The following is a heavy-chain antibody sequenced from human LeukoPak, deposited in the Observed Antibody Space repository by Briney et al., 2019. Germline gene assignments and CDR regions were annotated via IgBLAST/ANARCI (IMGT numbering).Heavy chain of an antibody. Sequence: PGGSLRLSCAASGFTFSSYGMHWVRQAPGKGLEWVAFIRYDGSNKYYADSVKGRFTISRDNAKNSLYLQINSLRAEDTAVYYCAGSDTTGYIPREWDYWFFDPWGRGTLVTVSS. CDR3: AGSDTTGYIPREWDYWFFDP. CDR2: IRYDGSNK. J-gene: IGHJ2*01. CDR1: GFTFSSYG. V-gene: IGHV3-30*02. D-gene: IGHD1-1*01.